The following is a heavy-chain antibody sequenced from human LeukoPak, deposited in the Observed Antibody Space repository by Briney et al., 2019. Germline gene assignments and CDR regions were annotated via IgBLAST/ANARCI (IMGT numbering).Heavy chain of an antibody. CDR2: INPSGGGA. Sequence: SSTPSRDTLTSFQMHCVRHTPQQGVGSIGIINPSGGGAFYAQKFQGRVTMTRDTSTSTAYMELSSLRSEDTAVYYCARPRTSSWYFFDYWGQGTLVTVSS. V-gene: IGHV1-46*01. CDR3: ARPRTSSWYFFDY. D-gene: IGHD6-13*01. CDR1: RDTLTSFQ. J-gene: IGHJ4*02.